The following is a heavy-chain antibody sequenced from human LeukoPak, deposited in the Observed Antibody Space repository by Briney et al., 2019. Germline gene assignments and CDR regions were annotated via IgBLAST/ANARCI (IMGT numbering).Heavy chain of an antibody. D-gene: IGHD5-18*01. CDR1: GFTFISYA. J-gene: IGHJ4*02. CDR2: ISGSGDTT. V-gene: IGHV3-23*01. CDR3: AKAYVDTTYFDS. Sequence: GGSLRLSGAASGFTFISYAMSWVRQAPGKGLEWVSAISGSGDTTYSADSVRGRFTISRDNSKNTLFLQMNSLRAEDTAVYYCAKAYVDTTYFDSWGQGTLVTVSS.